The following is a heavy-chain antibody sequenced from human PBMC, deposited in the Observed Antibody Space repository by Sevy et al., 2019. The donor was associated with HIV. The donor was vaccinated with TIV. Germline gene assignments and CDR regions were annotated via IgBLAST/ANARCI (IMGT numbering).Heavy chain of an antibody. J-gene: IGHJ5*02. CDR2: IYYSGST. Sequence: TLSLTCTVSGGSISSGGYYWSWIRQHPGKGLEWIGYIYYSGSTYYNPSLKSRVTISVDTSKNQFSLKLSSVTAADTAVYYCAREGVSWRSSTSRRTENWFDPWGQGTLVTVSS. V-gene: IGHV4-31*03. CDR1: GGSISSGGYY. CDR3: AREGVSWRSSTSRRTENWFDP. D-gene: IGHD2-2*01.